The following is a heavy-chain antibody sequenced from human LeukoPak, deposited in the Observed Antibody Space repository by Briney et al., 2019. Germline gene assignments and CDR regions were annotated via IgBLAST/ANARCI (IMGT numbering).Heavy chain of an antibody. CDR3: ARDKREPRYAFDI. D-gene: IGHD1-26*01. Sequence: NSSETLSLTCTVSGYSISSGYYWGWIRQPPGKGLEWIGSIYHSGSTYYNPSLKSRVTISVDKSKNQFSLKLSSVTAADTAVYYCARDKREPRYAFDIWGQGTMVTVSS. CDR1: GYSISSGYY. CDR2: IYHSGST. J-gene: IGHJ3*02. V-gene: IGHV4-38-2*02.